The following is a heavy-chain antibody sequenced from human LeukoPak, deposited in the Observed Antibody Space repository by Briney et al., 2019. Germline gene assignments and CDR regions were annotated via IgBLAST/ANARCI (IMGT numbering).Heavy chain of an antibody. Sequence: ASVKVSCKASGYTFTGYYMHWVRQAPGQGLEWMGWINPNSGGTNYAQKFQGRVTMTRDTSISTAYMELSRLRSDDTVVYYCARVYRGYYDSSGSPWGQGTLVTVSS. CDR3: ARVYRGYYDSSGSP. D-gene: IGHD3-22*01. CDR1: GYTFTGYY. J-gene: IGHJ5*02. CDR2: INPNSGGT. V-gene: IGHV1-2*02.